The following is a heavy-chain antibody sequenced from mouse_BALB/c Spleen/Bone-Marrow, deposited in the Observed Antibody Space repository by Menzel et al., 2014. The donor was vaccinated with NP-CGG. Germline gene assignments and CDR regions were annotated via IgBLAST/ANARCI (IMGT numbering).Heavy chain of an antibody. CDR2: ISNGSSTI. J-gene: IGHJ4*01. CDR1: GFTFSSFG. V-gene: IGHV5-17*02. Sequence: EVQLQESGGGLVQPGGSRKLSCAAPGFTFSSFGMHWVRQAPEKGLEWVAYISNGSSTIYYADTVKGRFTISRDNPKNTMFLQTTSLRSEDTAMYYCARKGAMITHYYAMDYWGQGTSVTVSS. CDR3: ARKGAMITHYYAMDY. D-gene: IGHD2-4*01.